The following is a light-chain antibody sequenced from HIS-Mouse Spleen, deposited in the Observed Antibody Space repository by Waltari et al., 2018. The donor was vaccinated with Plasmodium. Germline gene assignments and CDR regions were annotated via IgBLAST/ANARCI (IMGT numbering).Light chain of an antibody. CDR1: QSLVHSDGNTY. Sequence: DIVMTQTPLSSPVTLGQPASISCRSSQSLVHSDGNTYLSWLQQRPGQPPRLLIYKISNRFSMVPDRFSGSEAGTDFTLKISRLEAEDVGVYYCMQATQFPMWTFGQGTKVEIK. V-gene: IGKV2-24*01. CDR3: MQATQFPMWT. CDR2: KIS. J-gene: IGKJ1*01.